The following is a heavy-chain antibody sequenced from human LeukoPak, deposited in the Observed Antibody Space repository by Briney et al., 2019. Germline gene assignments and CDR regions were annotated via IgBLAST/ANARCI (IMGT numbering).Heavy chain of an antibody. CDR2: IYSGGTT. J-gene: IGHJ4*02. CDR3: ARGGYSSSYYFDY. Sequence: GGSLRLSCAASGLTVSINYMSWVRQAPGKGLEWVSVIYSGGTTYYADSVQGRFTISRDNSENTLYLQLNSLRAEDTAVYYCARGGYSSSYYFDYWGQGTLVTVSS. CDR1: GLTVSINY. D-gene: IGHD6-13*01. V-gene: IGHV3-53*01.